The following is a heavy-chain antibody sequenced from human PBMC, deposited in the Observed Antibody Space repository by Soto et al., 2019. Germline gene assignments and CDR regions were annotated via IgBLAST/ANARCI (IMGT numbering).Heavy chain of an antibody. CDR2: IYYSGST. V-gene: IGHV4-39*01. J-gene: IGHJ6*03. Sequence: SETLYLTCTVSGGSISSSSYYWGWIRQPPGKGLEWIGSIYYSGSTYYNPSLKSRVTISVDTSKNRFSLKLRSVTATDTAVYYCARLGRTTLRYYYMDVWGKGTTVTVSS. D-gene: IGHD1-1*01. CDR1: GGSISSSSYY. CDR3: ARLGRTTLRYYYMDV.